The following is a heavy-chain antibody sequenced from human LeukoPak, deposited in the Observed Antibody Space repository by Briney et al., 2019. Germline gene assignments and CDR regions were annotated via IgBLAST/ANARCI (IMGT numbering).Heavy chain of an antibody. CDR1: GYTFTGYY. CDR2: INPNSGGT. CDR3: ARGGRWELPRPYAFDI. D-gene: IGHD1-26*01. Sequence: ASVKVSCKASGYTFTGYYMHWVRQAPGQGLEWMGWINPNSGGTNYAQKVQGRVTMTTDTSTNTAYVELRSLRSDDTAVYYCARGGRWELPRPYAFDIWGQGTMVTVSS. J-gene: IGHJ3*02. V-gene: IGHV1-2*02.